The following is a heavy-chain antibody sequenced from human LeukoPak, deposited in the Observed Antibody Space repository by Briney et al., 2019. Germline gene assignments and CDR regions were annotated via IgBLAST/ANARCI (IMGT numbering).Heavy chain of an antibody. CDR1: GFTFRSYA. D-gene: IGHD5-24*01. CDR2: ISGSGDST. J-gene: IGHJ4*02. V-gene: IGHV3-23*01. Sequence: GGSLRLSCAASGFTFRSYAMSWVRQAPGKGLEWVSVISGSGDSTYYADSVKGRFAMSRDNSKNTLYLQMNSLRAEDTGVYYCARVTGGYNLVDYWGQGTLVTVSS. CDR3: ARVTGGYNLVDY.